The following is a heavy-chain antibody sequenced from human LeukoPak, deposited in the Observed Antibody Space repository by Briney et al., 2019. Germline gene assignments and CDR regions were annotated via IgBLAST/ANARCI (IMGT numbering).Heavy chain of an antibody. CDR3: ARGKKGFSDY. Sequence: SETLSLTCAVYGGSFSGYYWSWIRQPPEKGVEWIGEINHSGSTNYNPSLKSRVTISVDTSKNQFSLKLSSVTAADTAVYYCARGKKGFSDYWGQGTLVTVSS. CDR1: GGSFSGYY. V-gene: IGHV4-34*01. CDR2: INHSGST. J-gene: IGHJ4*02.